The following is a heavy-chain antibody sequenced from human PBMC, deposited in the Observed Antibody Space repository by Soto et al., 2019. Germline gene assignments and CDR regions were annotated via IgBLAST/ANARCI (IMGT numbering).Heavy chain of an antibody. D-gene: IGHD3-22*01. V-gene: IGHV1-8*01. CDR3: ARWYYYGSSGYEYAFDI. CDR1: GYTFTSYD. Sequence: GASVKVSCKASGYTFTSYDINWVRQATGQGLEWMGWMNPNSGNTGYAQKFQGRLTMTRNTSISTAYMELSSLRSEDTAVYYCARWYYYGSSGYEYAFDIWGQGTMVTVSS. J-gene: IGHJ3*02. CDR2: MNPNSGNT.